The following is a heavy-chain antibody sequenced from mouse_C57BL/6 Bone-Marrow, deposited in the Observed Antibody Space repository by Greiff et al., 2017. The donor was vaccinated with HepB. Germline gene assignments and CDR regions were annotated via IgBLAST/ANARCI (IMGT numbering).Heavy chain of an antibody. D-gene: IGHD3-2*02. CDR1: GYTFTDYE. CDR3: TRWVQLRPFAY. J-gene: IGHJ3*01. V-gene: IGHV1-15*01. CDR2: IDPETGGT. Sequence: VQLVESGAELVRPGASVTLSCKASGYTFTDYEMHWVKQTPVHGLEWIGAIDPETGGTAYNQKFKGKAILTADKSSSTAYMELRSLTSEDSAVYYCTRWVQLRPFAYWGQGTLVTVSA.